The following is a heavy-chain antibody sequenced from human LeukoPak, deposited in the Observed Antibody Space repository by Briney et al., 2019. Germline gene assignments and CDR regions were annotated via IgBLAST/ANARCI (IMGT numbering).Heavy chain of an antibody. J-gene: IGHJ6*03. CDR2: ISSSGSTI. V-gene: IGHV3-48*04. CDR3: VVTHDYDYYMDV. Sequence: GTSLSLSCAASGFIFSNYVMHWVRQAPGKGLEWVSYISSSGSTIYYADSVKGRFTISRDNAKNSLYLQMNSLRAEDTAVYYCVVTHDYDYYMDVWGKGTTVTVSS. D-gene: IGHD4-23*01. CDR1: GFIFSNYV.